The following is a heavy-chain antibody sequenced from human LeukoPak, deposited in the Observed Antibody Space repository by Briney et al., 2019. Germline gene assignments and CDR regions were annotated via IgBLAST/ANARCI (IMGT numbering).Heavy chain of an antibody. V-gene: IGHV1-18*01. D-gene: IGHD1-26*01. CDR1: GGTLSSYA. CDR3: ARDPRSGSYFENWFDP. Sequence: GASVKVSCKASGGTLSSYAISWVRQAPGQGLEWMGWISAYNGNTNYAQKLQGRVTMTTDTSTSTAYMELRSLRSDDTAVYYCARDPRSGSYFENWFDPWGQGTLVTVSS. J-gene: IGHJ5*02. CDR2: ISAYNGNT.